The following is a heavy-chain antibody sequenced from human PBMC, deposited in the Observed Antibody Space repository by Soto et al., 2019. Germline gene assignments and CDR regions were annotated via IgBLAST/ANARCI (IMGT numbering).Heavy chain of an antibody. CDR2: IDSSSSNK. CDR3: ARDDDSAIAPNFDY. V-gene: IGHV3-48*02. Sequence: EVQLVESGGGLVQPGGSLRLSCAASGFTFDSYSMNWVRQAPGKGLEWVSYIDSSSSNKHYADSVKGRFTISRDNAKNALYLAMSSLREEDTAVEYCARDDDSAIAPNFDYWGQGTLVTVSS. D-gene: IGHD2-21*01. J-gene: IGHJ4*02. CDR1: GFTFDSYS.